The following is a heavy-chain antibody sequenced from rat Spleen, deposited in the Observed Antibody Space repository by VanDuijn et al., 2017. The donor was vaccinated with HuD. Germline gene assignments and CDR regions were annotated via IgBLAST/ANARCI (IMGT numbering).Heavy chain of an antibody. V-gene: IGHV2-1*01. J-gene: IGHJ4*01. CDR1: GFSLISNS. CDR2: IWGDGST. D-gene: IGHD1-11*01. Sequence: QVQLKESGPGLVQPSQTLSLICTVSGFSLISNSVHWVRQPPGKGLEWMGGIWGDGSTDYNSAIKSRLSISRDTSKSQVFLKMNSLQIDDTGTYYCTSSHYSEGPYVMDAWGQGASVTVSS. CDR3: TSSHYSEGPYVMDA.